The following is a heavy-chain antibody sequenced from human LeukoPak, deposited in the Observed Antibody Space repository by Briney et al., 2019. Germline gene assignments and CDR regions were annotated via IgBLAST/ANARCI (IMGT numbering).Heavy chain of an antibody. CDR1: GYTFTGYY. V-gene: IGHV1-2*02. Sequence: ASVRVSRKASGYTFTGYYMHWVRQAPGQGLEWMGWINPNSGGTNYAQKFQGRVTMTRGTSISTAYMELSRLRSDDTAVYYCARGFGGVIDVIDYWGQGTLVTVSS. CDR3: ARGFGGVIDVIDY. J-gene: IGHJ4*02. D-gene: IGHD3-16*02. CDR2: INPNSGGT.